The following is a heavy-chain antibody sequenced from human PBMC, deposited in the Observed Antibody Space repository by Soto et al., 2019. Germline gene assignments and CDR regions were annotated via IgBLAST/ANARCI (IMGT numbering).Heavy chain of an antibody. CDR1: GFTFSSYA. D-gene: IGHD1-26*01. CDR3: ARELDGWELLGSFDY. V-gene: IGHV3-30-3*01. CDR2: ISYDGSNK. Sequence: GGSLRLSCAASGFTFSSYAMHWVRQAPGKGLEWVAVISYDGSNKYYADSVKGRFTISRDNSKNTLYLQMNSLRAEDTAVYYCARELDGWELLGSFDYWGQGTLVTVSS. J-gene: IGHJ4*02.